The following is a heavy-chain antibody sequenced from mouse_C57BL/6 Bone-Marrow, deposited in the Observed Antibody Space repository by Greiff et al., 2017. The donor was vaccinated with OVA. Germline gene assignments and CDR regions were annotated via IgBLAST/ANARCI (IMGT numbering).Heavy chain of an antibody. CDR1: GFTFSDYY. Sequence: EVKLVESGGGLVQPGGSLKLSCAASGFTFSDYYMYWVRQTPEKRLEWVAYISNGGGSTYYPDTVKGRFTISRDNAKNTLYLQMSRLKSEDTAMYYCARDSNFYAMDYWGQGTSVTVSS. CDR2: ISNGGGST. CDR3: ARDSNFYAMDY. V-gene: IGHV5-12*01. J-gene: IGHJ4*01. D-gene: IGHD2-5*01.